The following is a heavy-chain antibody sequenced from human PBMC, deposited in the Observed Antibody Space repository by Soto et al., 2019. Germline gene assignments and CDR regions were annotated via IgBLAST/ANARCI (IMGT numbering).Heavy chain of an antibody. D-gene: IGHD3-10*01. J-gene: IGHJ6*02. CDR2: IYYSGST. V-gene: IGHV4-30-4*01. CDR3: ARDQLITMVRGAAPYYYYYGMDV. CDR1: GGSISSGDYY. Sequence: SETLSLTCTVSGGSISSGDYYWSWIRRPPGKGLEWIGYIYYSGSTYYNPSLKSRVTISVDTSKNQFSLKLSSVTAADTAVYYCARDQLITMVRGAAPYYYYYGMDVWGQGTTVTVS.